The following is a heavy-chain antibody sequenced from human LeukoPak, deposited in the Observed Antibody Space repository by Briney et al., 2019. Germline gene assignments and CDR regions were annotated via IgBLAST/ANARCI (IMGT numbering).Heavy chain of an antibody. D-gene: IGHD2-15*01. J-gene: IGHJ3*02. Sequence: PGGSLRLSCAASGFTFSDYYMSWIRQAPGKGLEWVAVISYDGSNKYYADSVKGRFTISRDNSKNTLYLQMNSLRAEDTAVYYCAKEYCSGGSCYATDAFDIWGQGTMVTVSS. CDR3: AKEYCSGGSCYATDAFDI. V-gene: IGHV3-30*18. CDR1: GFTFSDYY. CDR2: ISYDGSNK.